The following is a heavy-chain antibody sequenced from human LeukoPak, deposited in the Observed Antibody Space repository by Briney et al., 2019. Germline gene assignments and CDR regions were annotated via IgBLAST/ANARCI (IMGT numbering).Heavy chain of an antibody. Sequence: GGSLRLSCAASGFTFNSYGMHWVRRAPGKGLEWVAFIRHDGSIKYYADSVKGRFTISRDNSKNTLYLQMNSLRAEDTAVYYCAKTSDPGYSSSWYTYYFDYWGQGTLVAVSS. CDR3: AKTSDPGYSSSWYTYYFDY. CDR2: IRHDGSIK. D-gene: IGHD6-13*01. J-gene: IGHJ4*02. CDR1: GFTFNSYG. V-gene: IGHV3-30*02.